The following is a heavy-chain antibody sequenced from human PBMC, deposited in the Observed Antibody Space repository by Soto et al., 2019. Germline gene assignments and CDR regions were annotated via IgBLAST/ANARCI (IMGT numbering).Heavy chain of an antibody. V-gene: IGHV3-23*01. D-gene: IGHD1-26*01. CDR3: ARRGSGSDYDY. Sequence: EVQLLESGGGLVQPGGSLRLSCAASGFTFSSYAMRWVRQAPGKGLEWVSAISGSGGSTYYADSVKGRFTISRDNSKNTLYLQRNGLRAEGTAVYYCARRGSGSDYDYWGQGTLVTVSS. CDR2: ISGSGGST. J-gene: IGHJ4*02. CDR1: GFTFSSYA.